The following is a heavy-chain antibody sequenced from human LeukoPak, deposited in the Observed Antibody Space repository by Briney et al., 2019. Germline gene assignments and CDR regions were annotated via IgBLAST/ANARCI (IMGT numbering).Heavy chain of an antibody. D-gene: IGHD3-3*01. CDR3: AKWDCSSSRGYPDPSNDF. CDR1: GFTFSSYA. Sequence: GGSLRLSCAASGFTFSSYAMSWVRQAPGKGLEWVSAISGSGYNTYYADSVKGRFTISRDNSRNTLYLQMNSLRGEDTAVYYCAKWDCSSSRGYPDPSNDFWGQGTLVTVSS. V-gene: IGHV3-23*01. CDR2: ISGSGYNT. J-gene: IGHJ4*02.